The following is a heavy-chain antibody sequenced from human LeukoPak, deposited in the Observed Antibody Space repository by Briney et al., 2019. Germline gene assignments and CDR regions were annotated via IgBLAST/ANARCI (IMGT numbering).Heavy chain of an antibody. CDR1: GYTFTGYY. CDR3: ARFRGYCSSTSCYELDV. CDR2: FNPNSGGT. D-gene: IGHD2-2*03. V-gene: IGHV1-2*02. Sequence: ASVKVSCKASGYTFTGYYMHWVRQAPGQGLEWMGWFNPNSGGTNYAQKFQGRVTMTRDTSISTAYMELSRLRSDDTAVYYCARFRGYCSSTSCYELDVWGQGTTVTVSS. J-gene: IGHJ6*02.